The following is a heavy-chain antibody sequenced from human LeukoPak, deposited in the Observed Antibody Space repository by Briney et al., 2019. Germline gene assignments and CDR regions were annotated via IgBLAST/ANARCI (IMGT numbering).Heavy chain of an antibody. D-gene: IGHD3-22*01. CDR3: ARLLNYLDSSGNNHDAFDL. CDR2: ITNDGTTI. J-gene: IGHJ3*01. CDR1: GISFSSYV. Sequence: GGSLRLSCAASGISFSSYVMNWVRQAPGKGPEWLAYITNDGTTIYYADSVKGRFTISRDNAKKSLFLQMSSLGADDTAVYYCARLLNYLDSSGNNHDAFDLWGQGTMVTVSS. V-gene: IGHV3-48*01.